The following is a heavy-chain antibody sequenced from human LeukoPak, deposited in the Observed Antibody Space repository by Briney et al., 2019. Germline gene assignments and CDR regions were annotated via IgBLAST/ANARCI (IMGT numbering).Heavy chain of an antibody. CDR3: ARAITGNWNDNGYFDY. CDR2: INSNGGST. CDR1: GFTFSYYG. D-gene: IGHD1-20*01. V-gene: IGHV3-64*01. Sequence: GGSLRLSCAASGFTFSYYGMHWVRQAPGKGLEYVSGINSNGGSTYYANSVKGRFTISRDNSRNTLYLQVGSLSAEDMAVYSCARAITGNWNDNGYFDYWGQGTLVTVST. J-gene: IGHJ4*02.